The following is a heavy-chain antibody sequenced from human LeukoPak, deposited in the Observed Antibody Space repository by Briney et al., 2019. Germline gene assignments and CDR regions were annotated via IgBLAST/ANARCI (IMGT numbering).Heavy chain of an antibody. CDR2: IYYTGNT. CDR1: GVSISSSNSY. CDR3: AKQTGSGLFILP. D-gene: IGHD3/OR15-3a*01. Sequence: SETLSLTCSVSGVSISSSNSYWGWIRQPPGKGLEWIGSIYYTGNTYYNASLKSRVTISINTSKNQFSLKLTPVTAADTAVYDCAKQTGSGLFILPGGQGTLVTVSS. V-gene: IGHV4-39*01. J-gene: IGHJ4*02.